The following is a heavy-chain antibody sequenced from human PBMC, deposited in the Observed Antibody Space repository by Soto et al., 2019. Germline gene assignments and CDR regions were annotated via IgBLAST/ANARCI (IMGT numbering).Heavy chain of an antibody. D-gene: IGHD1-26*01. CDR3: ARDGGRHAGGIDY. CDR1: GGTFSSYS. Sequence: QVQLVQSGAEVKKPGSSVTVSCKASGGTFSSYSINWVRQAPGQGLEWMGEIIPIFGTATYAQKFQGRVTITADESTSTAYMELSSLRSVDTAVYYWARDGGRHAGGIDYWGQGPRVTVSS. V-gene: IGHV1-69*01. J-gene: IGHJ4*02. CDR2: IIPIFGTA.